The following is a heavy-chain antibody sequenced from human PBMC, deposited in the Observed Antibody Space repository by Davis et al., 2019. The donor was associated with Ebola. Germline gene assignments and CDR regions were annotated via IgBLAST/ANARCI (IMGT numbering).Heavy chain of an antibody. CDR2: INHSGGT. CDR3: VRDQWQLRY. Sequence: PSETLSLTCAVYGGSFSDYHWSWIRQPPGKGLEWIGEINHSGGTNYNPSLRSRVTLSVDTSKNQFSLELTSVTAADTAVYYCVRDQWQLRYWGQGILVTVSS. J-gene: IGHJ4*02. D-gene: IGHD6-19*01. CDR1: GGSFSDYH. V-gene: IGHV4-34*01.